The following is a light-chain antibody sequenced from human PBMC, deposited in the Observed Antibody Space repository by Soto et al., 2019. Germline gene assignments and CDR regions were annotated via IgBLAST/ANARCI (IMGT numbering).Light chain of an antibody. Sequence: DIQMTQSPSTLSASVGDRVTITCRASQSISGWLAWYQQKPGRAPKLLIYDASNLETGVPSSFSGSGSGAEFTLTISSLQPDDFATYYCQQYDSFSLTFGGGTTVEIK. CDR1: QSISGW. V-gene: IGKV1-5*01. CDR3: QQYDSFSLT. J-gene: IGKJ4*01. CDR2: DAS.